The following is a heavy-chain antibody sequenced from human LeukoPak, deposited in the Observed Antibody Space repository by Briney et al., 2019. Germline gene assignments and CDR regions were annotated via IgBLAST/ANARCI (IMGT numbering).Heavy chain of an antibody. V-gene: IGHV5-51*01. Sequence: GGSLKISCKGSGYSFTSYWIGWVRQMPGKGLEWMGIIYPGDSDTRYSPSFQGQVTISADKSISTAYLQWSSLKASDTAMYYCGLRVSLHQFDYWGQGTLVTVSS. D-gene: IGHD3-10*01. J-gene: IGHJ4*02. CDR2: IYPGDSDT. CDR3: GLRVSLHQFDY. CDR1: GYSFTSYW.